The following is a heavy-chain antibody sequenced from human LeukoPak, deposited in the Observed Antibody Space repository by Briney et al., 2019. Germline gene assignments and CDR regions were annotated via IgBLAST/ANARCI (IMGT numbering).Heavy chain of an antibody. V-gene: IGHV4-4*07. CDR3: ARRPSLLGWFDP. CDR1: GGSISSYY. J-gene: IGHJ5*02. CDR2: IYTGGST. Sequence: PSETLSLTCTVSGGSISSYYWSWIRQPAGKGLEWIGRIYTGGSTNYNPSLKSRVTISVDTSKNQFSLKLSSVTAADTAVYYCARRPSLLGWFDPWGQGTLVTVSS.